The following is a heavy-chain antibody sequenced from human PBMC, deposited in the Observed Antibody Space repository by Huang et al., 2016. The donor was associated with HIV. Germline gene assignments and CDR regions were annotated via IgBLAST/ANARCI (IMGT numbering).Heavy chain of an antibody. J-gene: IGHJ3*02. V-gene: IGHV1-18*01. CDR2: ISAYNVVT. D-gene: IGHD2-2*01. CDR1: GYTFTSYG. Sequence: QVQLVQSGVEVKKPGASVKVSCKASGYTFTSYGISGVRQAPGQGLEWMGWISAYNVVTIYAQNVQGRVTMTTDTATSTDYMGLRRLRSDDTAVYYCARDSPLLGVVIVVVPTAPNAFDIWGQGTMVTVSS. CDR3: ARDSPLLGVVIVVVPTAPNAFDI.